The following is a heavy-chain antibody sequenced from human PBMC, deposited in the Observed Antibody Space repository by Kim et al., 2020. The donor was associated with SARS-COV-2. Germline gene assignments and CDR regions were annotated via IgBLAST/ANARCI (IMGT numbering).Heavy chain of an antibody. V-gene: IGHV4-31*03. CDR1: GGSISSGGYY. Sequence: SETLSLTCTVSGGSISSGGYYWSWIRQHPGKGLEWIGYIYYSGSTYYNPSLKSRVTISVDTSKNQFSLKLSSVTAADTAVYYCARDQHGSGSYFTPFDPWGQGTLVTVSS. CDR3: ARDQHGSGSYFTPFDP. J-gene: IGHJ5*02. D-gene: IGHD3-10*01. CDR2: IYYSGST.